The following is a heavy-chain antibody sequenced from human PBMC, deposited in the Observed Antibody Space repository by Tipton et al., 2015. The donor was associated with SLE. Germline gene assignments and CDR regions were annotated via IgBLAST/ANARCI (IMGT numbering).Heavy chain of an antibody. V-gene: IGHV4-31*03. CDR3: ARDPNGGYGSFDY. CDR2: IYYTGNT. Sequence: TLSLTCTVSGGSITSGVHHWSWIRQHPGKGLEWIGQIYYTGNTYYNPSLKSRVTISEDTSKNQFSLKLSSVTAADTAVYYCARDPNGGYGSFDYWGLGALVTVSS. CDR1: GGSITSGVHH. J-gene: IGHJ4*02. D-gene: IGHD7-27*01.